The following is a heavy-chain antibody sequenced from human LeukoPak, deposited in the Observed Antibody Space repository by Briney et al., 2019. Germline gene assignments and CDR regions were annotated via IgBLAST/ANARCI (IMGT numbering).Heavy chain of an antibody. D-gene: IGHD1-1*01. CDR2: ITAYNGNR. J-gene: IGHJ4*01. CDR1: GYAFSNYG. Sequence: ASVTVSCKTSGYAFSNYGISWVRQAPGQGLEWMGWITAYNGNRLYAQRFQGRITLTTDTSTSTSYMELRSLEYDDTAIYYCARDNDKVVDHWGQGTLVTVSS. V-gene: IGHV1-18*01. CDR3: ARDNDKVVDH.